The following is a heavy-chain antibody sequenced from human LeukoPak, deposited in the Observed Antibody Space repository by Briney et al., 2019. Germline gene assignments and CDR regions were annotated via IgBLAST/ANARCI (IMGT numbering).Heavy chain of an antibody. J-gene: IGHJ5*02. CDR3: AKDPVKQQLVPENWFDP. Sequence: GSLRLSCAASGFTFSSYAMSWVRQAPGKGLEWVSAISGSGGSTYYADSVKGRFTISRDNSKNTLYLQMNSLRAEDTAVYYCAKDPVKQQLVPENWFDPWGQGTLVTVSS. CDR1: GFTFSSYA. D-gene: IGHD6-13*01. V-gene: IGHV3-23*01. CDR2: ISGSGGST.